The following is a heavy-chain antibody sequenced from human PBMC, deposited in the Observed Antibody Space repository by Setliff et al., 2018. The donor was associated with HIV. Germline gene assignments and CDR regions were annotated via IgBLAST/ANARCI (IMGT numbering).Heavy chain of an antibody. CDR3: ARQKGRRLWAFDS. Sequence: PSETLSLTCIVSGDSIGSGGDFWWAWIRQPPGKGQEWIGSIYATGETFYKPSLKSRLSISVDTSKNQFSLKLTSMTVADTALYYCARQKGRRLWAFDSWGQGTLVTV. J-gene: IGHJ4*02. D-gene: IGHD3-16*01. CDR1: GDSIGSGGDF. CDR2: IYATGET. V-gene: IGHV4-39*01.